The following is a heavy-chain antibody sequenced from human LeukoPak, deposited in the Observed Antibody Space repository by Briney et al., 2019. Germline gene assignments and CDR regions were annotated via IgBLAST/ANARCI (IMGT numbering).Heavy chain of an antibody. J-gene: IGHJ4*02. Sequence: ASVKVSCKASGYTFTGYYIHWVRQAPGQGLEWMGWINPNSGVTIYAQKFEGRVTMTRETSISTAYMELSRLTSDDTAVYYCARGGGNYAIDYWGQGTLVTVSS. CDR2: INPNSGVT. D-gene: IGHD1-7*01. V-gene: IGHV1-2*02. CDR3: ARGGGNYAIDY. CDR1: GYTFTGYY.